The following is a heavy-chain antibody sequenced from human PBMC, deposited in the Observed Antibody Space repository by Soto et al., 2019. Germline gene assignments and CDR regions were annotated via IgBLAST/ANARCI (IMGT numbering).Heavy chain of an antibody. V-gene: IGHV1-8*01. CDR3: ARVAVAARPRWYNWLDA. CDR2: MNPNSGET. J-gene: IGHJ5*02. D-gene: IGHD2-15*01. CDR1: GYTFTDYD. Sequence: QEQLVQSGAEVKKPGAAVKVSCKTSGYTFTDYDINWARKATGQGLEWIGWMNPNSGETGYAHKFQERVTMTRSSSLKTAYLELRSLRAEDSAVYYCARVAVAARPRWYNWLDAWGQGTLVTVSS.